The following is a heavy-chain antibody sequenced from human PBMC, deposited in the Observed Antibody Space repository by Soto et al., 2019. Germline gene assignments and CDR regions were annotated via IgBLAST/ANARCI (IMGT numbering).Heavy chain of an antibody. CDR2: TFYDGTT. D-gene: IGHD3-10*01. J-gene: IGHJ4*02. Sequence: PSETLSLTCAVSGDSVSSSGYYWIWIRQPPEKGLEWIGYTFYDGTTIYNPSLKGRVTISSDKPTNQFSLSLTSVTAADTAIYYCATGRYYYGSEYWAQGTLVTVSS. CDR1: GDSVSSSGYY. V-gene: IGHV4-61*08. CDR3: ATGRYYYGSEY.